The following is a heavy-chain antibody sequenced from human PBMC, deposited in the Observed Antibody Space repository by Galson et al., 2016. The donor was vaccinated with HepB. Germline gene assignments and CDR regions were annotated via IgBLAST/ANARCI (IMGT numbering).Heavy chain of an antibody. D-gene: IGHD2-2*01. J-gene: IGHJ6*02. CDR3: AREGTHCSSTSCYSTRDYHYYGLGV. CDR1: GGTFSSFA. V-gene: IGHV1-69*13. CDR2: IIPIFGTT. Sequence: SVKVSCKASGGTFSSFAITWVRQAPGQGLEWMGGIIPIFGTTNYAQEFQGRVTITADESTSTADMELSSLRSEDTAVYYCAREGTHCSSTSCYSTRDYHYYGLGVWGQGTTVTVSS.